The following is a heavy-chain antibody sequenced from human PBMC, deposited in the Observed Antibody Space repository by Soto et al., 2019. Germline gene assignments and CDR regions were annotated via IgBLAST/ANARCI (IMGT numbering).Heavy chain of an antibody. D-gene: IGHD6-19*01. V-gene: IGHV3-64D*08. CDR3: VKLYSSGWYYYYGMDV. CDR1: GFTFSSYA. CDR2: ISSNGGST. J-gene: IGHJ6*02. Sequence: GGALRHSCSASGFTFSSYAMHWVRQAPGKGLEYVSAISSNGGSTYYADSVKGRFTISRDNSKNTLYLQMSSLRAEDTAVYYCVKLYSSGWYYYYGMDVWGQGTTVTVSS.